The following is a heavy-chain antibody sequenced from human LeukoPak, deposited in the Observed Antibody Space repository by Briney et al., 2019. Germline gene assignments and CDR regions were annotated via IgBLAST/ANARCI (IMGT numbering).Heavy chain of an antibody. CDR1: GGSISSGGYY. J-gene: IGHJ4*02. CDR3: AREQTGMTTVTIDY. V-gene: IGHV4-31*03. D-gene: IGHD4-17*01. CDR2: IYYSGST. Sequence: PSETLSLACTVSGGSISSGGYYWSWIRQHPGKGLEWIGYIYYSGSTYYNPSLKSRVTISVDTSKNQFSLKLSSVTAADTAVYYCAREQTGMTTVTIDYWGQGTLVTVSS.